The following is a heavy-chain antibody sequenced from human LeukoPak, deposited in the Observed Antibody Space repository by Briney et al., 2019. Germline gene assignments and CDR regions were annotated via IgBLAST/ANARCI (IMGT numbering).Heavy chain of an antibody. J-gene: IGHJ4*02. V-gene: IGHV3-30*04. CDR3: ARDGLNYGDPIDY. Sequence: PGGSLRLSCAASGFTFSTYAMHWVRQAPGKGLEWVAVISYDGSNKYYADSVKGRFTISRDNSKNTLYLQMNSLRAEDTAVYYCARDGLNYGDPIDYWGQGTLGTVSP. CDR2: ISYDGSNK. D-gene: IGHD4-17*01. CDR1: GFTFSTYA.